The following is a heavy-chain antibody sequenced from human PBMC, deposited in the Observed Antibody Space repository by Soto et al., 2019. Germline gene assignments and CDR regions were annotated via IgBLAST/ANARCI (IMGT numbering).Heavy chain of an antibody. CDR1: GFTFDDYA. Sequence: GGSLRLSCAASGFTFDDYAMHWVRQAPGKGLEWVSGISWNSGSIGYADSVKGRFTISRDNAKNSLYLQMNSLRAEDTALYYCAKDIAGTDYYYGMDVWGQGTTVTVSS. CDR2: ISWNSGSI. V-gene: IGHV3-9*01. D-gene: IGHD6-13*01. CDR3: AKDIAGTDYYYGMDV. J-gene: IGHJ6*02.